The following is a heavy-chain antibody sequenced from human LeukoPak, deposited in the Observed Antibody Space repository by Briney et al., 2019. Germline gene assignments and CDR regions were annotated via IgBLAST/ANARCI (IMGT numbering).Heavy chain of an antibody. J-gene: IGHJ4*02. D-gene: IGHD5-18*01. CDR1: GGSFSGYY. CDR3: ARARANSYGHFDY. CDR2: INHSGST. V-gene: IGHV4-34*01. Sequence: PSETLSLTCAVYGGSFSGYYWSWIRQPPGKGLEWIGEINHSGSTNYNPSLKSRVTISVDTSKNQFSLKLSSVTAADTAVYYCARARANSYGHFDYWGQGTLVTVSS.